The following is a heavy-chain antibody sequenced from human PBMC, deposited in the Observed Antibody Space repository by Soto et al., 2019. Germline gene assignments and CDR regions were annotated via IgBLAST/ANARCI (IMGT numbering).Heavy chain of an antibody. V-gene: IGHV3-74*01. D-gene: IGHD2-15*01. CDR1: GFTFSGDW. CDR2: INSDGSTT. Sequence: GGSLRLSCAASGFTFSGDWMHWVRQAPGKGLVWVSHINSDGSTTGYADSVKGRFTISRDNAKNTLYLQMNSLRAEDTAVYYCARDFPYCSGGSCYHYWGQGSLVTVSS. CDR3: ARDFPYCSGGSCYHY. J-gene: IGHJ4*02.